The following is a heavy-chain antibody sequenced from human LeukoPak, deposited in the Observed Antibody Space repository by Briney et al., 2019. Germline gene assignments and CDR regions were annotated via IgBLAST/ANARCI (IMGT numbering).Heavy chain of an antibody. V-gene: IGHV3-11*01. D-gene: IGHD7-27*01. J-gene: IGHJ4*02. CDR3: ARGHWGLDY. CDR2: LSNRGSDI. CDR1: GFTFSVHY. Sequence: GGSLRLSCAVSGFTFSVHYMTWIRQAPGKGLEYISYLSNRGSDIFYADSVKGRFSISRDNAKNSLYLQMNSLRVEDTAMYYCARGHWGLDYWGQGTLVTVSS.